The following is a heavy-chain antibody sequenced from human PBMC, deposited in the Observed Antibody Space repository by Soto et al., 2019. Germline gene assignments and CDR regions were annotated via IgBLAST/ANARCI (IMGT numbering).Heavy chain of an antibody. CDR1: GYTFTSYA. D-gene: IGHD6-13*01. CDR2: INAGNGNT. V-gene: IGHV1-3*01. J-gene: IGHJ5*02. Sequence: QVQLVQSGAEVKKPGASVKVSCKASGYTFTSYAMHWVRQAPGQRLEWMGWINAGNGNTKYSQKFQGRVTITRDTSASTDYMALSSLRSEDTAVYYWARVPIAAAGNWFEPWGQGTLVTVSS. CDR3: ARVPIAAAGNWFEP.